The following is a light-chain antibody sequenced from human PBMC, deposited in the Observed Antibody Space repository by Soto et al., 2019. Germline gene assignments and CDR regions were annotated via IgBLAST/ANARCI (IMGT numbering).Light chain of an antibody. J-gene: IGLJ3*02. Sequence: QSALTQPASVSGSPGQSITISCTGTSSDIGGYNFVSWYQQHPGKAPKLMIYVVTDRPSGVSSRFSGSKSGNMASLTISGLQAEDEADYYCSSYTRSNTRVFGGGTKSPS. CDR3: SSYTRSNTRV. CDR1: SSDIGGYNF. V-gene: IGLV2-14*03. CDR2: VVT.